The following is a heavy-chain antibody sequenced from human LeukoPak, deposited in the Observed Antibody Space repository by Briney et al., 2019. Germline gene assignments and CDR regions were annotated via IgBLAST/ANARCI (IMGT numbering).Heavy chain of an antibody. CDR2: FDPEDGET. CDR3: AREGMATNHIDY. D-gene: IGHD5-24*01. Sequence: ASVKVSCKVSGYTLTELSMHWVRQAPGKGLEWMGGFDPEDGETIYAQKFQGRVTITADESTSTAYMELSSLRSEDTAVYYCAREGMATNHIDYWGQGTLVTVSS. J-gene: IGHJ4*02. V-gene: IGHV1-24*01. CDR1: GYTLTELS.